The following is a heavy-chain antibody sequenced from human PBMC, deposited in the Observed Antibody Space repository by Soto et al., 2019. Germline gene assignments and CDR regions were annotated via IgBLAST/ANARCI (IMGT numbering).Heavy chain of an antibody. CDR1: GDSISTNKW. J-gene: IGHJ4*02. V-gene: IGHV4-4*02. D-gene: IGHD2-21*01. CDR2: TYHTGRT. Sequence: QVQLQESGPGLVRPSGTLSLTCSVSGDSISTNKWWIWVRQPPGKGLEWIGETYHTGRTNKNPSHWSRVTISVDKPKNQVSLNLSSVTAADTAVYYCARSSRYANDCGEGNVDYWGQGTLVTASS. CDR3: ARSSRYANDCGEGNVDY.